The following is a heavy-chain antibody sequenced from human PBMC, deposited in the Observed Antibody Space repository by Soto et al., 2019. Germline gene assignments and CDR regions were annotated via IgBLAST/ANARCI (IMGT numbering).Heavy chain of an antibody. CDR2: IGGSGRTT. Sequence: EVQLLESGGGLVQPGGSLSLSCAASAFTFNNYAMSWVRQAPGKGREWVSGIGGSGRTTYYADSVKGRFTISRDNSNNTRFLKMNSLRAEETAVYYCAKSRYSDSSGDFYDYWGQGTLVTVSS. D-gene: IGHD3-22*01. V-gene: IGHV3-23*01. CDR3: AKSRYSDSSGDFYDY. CDR1: AFTFNNYA. J-gene: IGHJ4*02.